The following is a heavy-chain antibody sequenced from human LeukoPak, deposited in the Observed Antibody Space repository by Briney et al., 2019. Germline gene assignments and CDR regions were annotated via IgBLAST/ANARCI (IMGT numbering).Heavy chain of an antibody. D-gene: IGHD4-17*01. Sequence: NPGGSLRLSCAASGFTFSSYSMNWVRQAPGKGLEWVSSISSSSSYIYYADSVKGRFTISRDNAKNSLYLQMNSLRAEDTAVYYCARAGNYGDYSLDYWGQGTLVTVSS. J-gene: IGHJ4*02. CDR3: ARAGNYGDYSLDY. CDR1: GFTFSSYS. CDR2: ISSSSSYI. V-gene: IGHV3-21*01.